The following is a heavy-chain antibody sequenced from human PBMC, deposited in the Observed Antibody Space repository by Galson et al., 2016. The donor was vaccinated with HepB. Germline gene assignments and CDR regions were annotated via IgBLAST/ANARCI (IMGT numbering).Heavy chain of an antibody. CDR3: AIDPSQWHDLLFGN. CDR1: GFTFDKYG. J-gene: IGHJ4*02. Sequence: SLRLSCAASGFTFDKYGMTWFRQAPGKGLEWVSTICGRCGDMDYADSVKGRFTISRDDSKNTLYLHMNSLRVEDTAIHYCAIDPSQWHDLLFGNWAQGTLVTASA. D-gene: IGHD6-19*01. CDR2: ICGRCGDM. V-gene: IGHV3-23*01.